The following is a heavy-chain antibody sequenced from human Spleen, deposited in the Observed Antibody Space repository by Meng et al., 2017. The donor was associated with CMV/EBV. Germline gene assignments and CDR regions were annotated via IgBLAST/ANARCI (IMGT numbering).Heavy chain of an antibody. CDR3: ARDQRYYGSGSFPPSNF. V-gene: IGHV1-18*01. CDR1: GYTFTSYG. J-gene: IGHJ4*02. CDR2: ISAYNGNT. Sequence: VSVKVSCKASGYTFTSYGISWVRQAPGQGLEWMGWISAYNGNTNYAQKLQGRVTMTTDTSTSTAYMELRSLRSDDTAVYYCARDQRYYGSGSFPPSNFWGQGTLVTVSS. D-gene: IGHD3-10*01.